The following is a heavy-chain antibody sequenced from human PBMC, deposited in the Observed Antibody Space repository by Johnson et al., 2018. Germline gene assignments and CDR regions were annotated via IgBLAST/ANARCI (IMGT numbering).Heavy chain of an antibody. CDR2: LKQDGSEK. CDR1: GFTFSSYW. V-gene: IGHV3-7*01. J-gene: IGHJ6*02. Sequence: VQLVESGGGLVQPGGSLRLSCAASGFTFSSYWMSWVRQAPGKGLEWVANLKQDGSEKYYVDSVKGRFTISRDNAKKSLYLQMNSLRAGDTAVYYCARDSGVGGSWTKIFYYYYGMDVWGQGSTVTVSS. CDR3: ARDSGVGGSWTKIFYYYYGMDV. D-gene: IGHD6-13*01.